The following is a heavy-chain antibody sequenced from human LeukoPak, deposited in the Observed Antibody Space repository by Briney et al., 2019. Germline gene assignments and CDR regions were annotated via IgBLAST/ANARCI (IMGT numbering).Heavy chain of an antibody. D-gene: IGHD4-17*01. Sequence: PGGSLRLSCAAPGFTVSTNYMSWVRQAPGKGLGVVSIIHIGSRTYYADSVKGRFTLSRDNSKNTLYLHMSSLRAEDTAIYYCAGDPYQPTVTTSDWGQGTLVTVSS. CDR3: AGDPYQPTVTTSD. J-gene: IGHJ4*02. CDR1: GFTVSTNY. CDR2: IHIGSRT. V-gene: IGHV3-53*01.